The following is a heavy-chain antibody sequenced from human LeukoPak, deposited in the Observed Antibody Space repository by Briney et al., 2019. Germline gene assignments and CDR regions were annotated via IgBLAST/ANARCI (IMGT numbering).Heavy chain of an antibody. V-gene: IGHV5-51*01. J-gene: IGHJ4*02. D-gene: IGHD3-22*01. CDR3: ARLADSSGYYLDY. CDR2: IYPGDSDT. Sequence: SGESLKISCKGPGYSFTSYWIGWVRQMPGKGLEWMGIIYPGDSDTRYSPSFQGQVTISADKSISTAYLQWSSLKASDSAMFYCARLADSSGYYLDYWGQGTLSPSPQ. CDR1: GYSFTSYW.